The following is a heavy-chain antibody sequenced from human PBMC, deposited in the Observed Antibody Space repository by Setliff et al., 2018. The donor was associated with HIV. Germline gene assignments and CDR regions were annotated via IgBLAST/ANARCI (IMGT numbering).Heavy chain of an antibody. Sequence: SETLSLTCAVYGGSFSGYYWNWIRQSPGKGLEWIGEINHRGNTNYNPSLKNRVTISVDTSKNQFSLKLNSVTAADTAVYYCTRSLVVTAHLDYWGQGTLVTSPQ. D-gene: IGHD2-21*02. CDR1: GGSFSGYY. CDR3: TRSLVVTAHLDY. V-gene: IGHV4-34*01. J-gene: IGHJ4*02. CDR2: INHRGNT.